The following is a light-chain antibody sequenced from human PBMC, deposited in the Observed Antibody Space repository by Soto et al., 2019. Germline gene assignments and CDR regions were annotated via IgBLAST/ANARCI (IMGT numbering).Light chain of an antibody. CDR2: EVV. CDR1: KNDIGVYDF. Sequence: QSALTQPPSASGSPGQSVTISCTGTKNDIGVYDFVSWYQHHPGKAPRLIIYEVVQRPSGVPDRFSGSILGNKAALTITGAQADDESDYYCELYMGSGIRVFGGGTKLTVL. V-gene: IGLV2-8*01. CDR3: ELYMGSGIRV. J-gene: IGLJ3*02.